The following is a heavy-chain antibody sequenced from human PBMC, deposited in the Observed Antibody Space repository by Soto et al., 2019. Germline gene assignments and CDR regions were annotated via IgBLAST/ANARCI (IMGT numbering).Heavy chain of an antibody. CDR3: AAYCSSTSCQPDNYMDV. D-gene: IGHD2-2*01. CDR1: SGSISSSNW. J-gene: IGHJ6*03. CDR2: IYHSGST. Sequence: PSETLSLTCAVSSGSISSSNWWSWVRQPPGKGLEWIGEIYHSGSTNYNPSLKSRVTISVDKSKNQFSLKLSSVTAADTAVYYCAAYCSSTSCQPDNYMDVWGKGTTVTVSS. V-gene: IGHV4-4*02.